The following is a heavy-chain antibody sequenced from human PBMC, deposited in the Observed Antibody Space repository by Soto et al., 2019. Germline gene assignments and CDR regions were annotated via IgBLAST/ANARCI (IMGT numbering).Heavy chain of an antibody. CDR2: IRDKGNNYAT. CDR1: GFTFSGSA. V-gene: IGHV3-73*01. CDR3: XXXXXXXXRAFDI. Sequence: EVQLVESGGGLVQPGGSLKLSCAGSGFTFSGSAIHWVRHASGKGLAWVARIRDKGNNYATGYAASVKGRFTISRXXXXXXXXXXXXXXXXXXXXXXXXXXXXXXXXRAFDIWGQGTMVTVSS. J-gene: IGHJ3*02.